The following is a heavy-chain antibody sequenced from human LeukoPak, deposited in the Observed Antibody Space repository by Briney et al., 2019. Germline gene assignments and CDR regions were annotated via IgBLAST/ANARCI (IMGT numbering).Heavy chain of an antibody. J-gene: IGHJ4*02. CDR3: ARDQRSFGIAVAGTLGY. V-gene: IGHV1-2*02. D-gene: IGHD6-19*01. CDR1: GYTFTGYY. Sequence: ASVKVSCKASGYTFTGYYMHWVRQAPGQGLEWMGWINPNSGGTNYAQKFQGRVTMTRDTSISTAYMELSRLRSDDTAVYYCARDQRSFGIAVAGTLGYWGQGTLVTVSS. CDR2: INPNSGGT.